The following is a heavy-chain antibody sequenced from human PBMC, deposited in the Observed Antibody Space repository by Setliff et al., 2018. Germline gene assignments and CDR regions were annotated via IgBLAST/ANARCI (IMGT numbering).Heavy chain of an antibody. CDR3: ARESVVVVTTTNYYYYMDV. CDR2: TIPIFGST. Sequence: ASVKVSCKASGGTFSSYGISWVRQAPGQGLEWMGGTIPIFGSTNYAQKFQDRVTIITDESTSTGYMELSSLSSEDTAVYYCARESVVVVTTTNYYYYMDVWGEGTTVTVSS. CDR1: GGTFSSYG. J-gene: IGHJ6*03. D-gene: IGHD2-21*02. V-gene: IGHV1-69*05.